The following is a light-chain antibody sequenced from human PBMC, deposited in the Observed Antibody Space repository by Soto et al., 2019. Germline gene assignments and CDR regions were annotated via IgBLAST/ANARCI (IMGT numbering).Light chain of an antibody. Sequence: QSALTQPHSVSGSPGQSVTISCTGTSSDVGGYNFVSWYQQHPGKVPKLMIYDVTIGPSGVPDRFSGSKSGNTASLTISGLQADDEADYYCCSFVGTDSSFVFGSGTKVTV. V-gene: IGLV2-11*01. CDR1: SSDVGGYNF. CDR2: DVT. J-gene: IGLJ1*01. CDR3: CSFVGTDSSFV.